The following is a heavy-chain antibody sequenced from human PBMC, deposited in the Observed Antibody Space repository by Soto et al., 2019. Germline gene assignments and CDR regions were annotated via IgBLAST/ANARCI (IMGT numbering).Heavy chain of an antibody. CDR2: ISYDGSNK. CDR1: GFTFSSYA. CDR3: ARDHDYGGNEDY. J-gene: IGHJ4*02. V-gene: IGHV3-30-3*01. D-gene: IGHD4-17*01. Sequence: GGSLRLSCAASGFTFSSYAMHWVRQAPGKGLEWVAVISYDGSNKYYADSVKGRFTISRDNSKNTLYLQMNSLRAEDTAVYYCARDHDYGGNEDYWGQGT.